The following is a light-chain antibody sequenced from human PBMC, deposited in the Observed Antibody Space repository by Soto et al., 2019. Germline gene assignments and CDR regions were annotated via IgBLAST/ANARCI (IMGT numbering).Light chain of an antibody. J-gene: IGKJ4*01. CDR2: GAS. Sequence: EIVFTQSPGTLSLFPGERATLSRRSSQSVSSSHLAWYQQKPGQAPRLLIYGASSRATGIPDRFSGSGSGTDFTLTISRLEPEDFVVYYCQQYGSSPPLTFGGGTKVDIK. CDR3: QQYGSSPPLT. V-gene: IGKV3-20*01. CDR1: QSVSSSH.